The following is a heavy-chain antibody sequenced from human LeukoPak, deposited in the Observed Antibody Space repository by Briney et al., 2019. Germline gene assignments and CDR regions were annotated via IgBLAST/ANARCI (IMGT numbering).Heavy chain of an antibody. D-gene: IGHD5-24*01. Sequence: SQTLSLTCAVSGGSISSGGYYWSWIRQPPGKGLEWIGEINHSGSTNYNPSLKSRVTISVDTSKNQFSLKLSSVTAADTAVYYCARGGRDGYSSWGQGTLVTVSS. CDR2: INHSGST. CDR3: ARGGRDGYSS. J-gene: IGHJ4*02. CDR1: GGSISSGGYY. V-gene: IGHV4-30-2*01.